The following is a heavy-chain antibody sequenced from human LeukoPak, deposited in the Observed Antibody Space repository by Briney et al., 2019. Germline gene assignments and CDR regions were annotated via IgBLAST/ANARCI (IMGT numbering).Heavy chain of an antibody. J-gene: IGHJ5*02. V-gene: IGHV4-59*01. CDR2: IYYSGST. CDR3: ARSYGSGSYYRFDP. CDR1: GGSISSSY. D-gene: IGHD3-10*01. Sequence: SETLSLTCTVSGGSISSSYWNWIRQPPGKGLEWVGYIYYSGSTNYNPSLKSRVTISVDTSKNQFSLKLSSVTAADTAVYYCARSYGSGSYYRFDPWGQGILVTVSS.